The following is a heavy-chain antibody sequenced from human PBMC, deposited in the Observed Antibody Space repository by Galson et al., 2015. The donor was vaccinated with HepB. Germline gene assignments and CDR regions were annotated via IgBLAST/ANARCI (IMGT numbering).Heavy chain of an antibody. V-gene: IGHV3-23*01. CDR2: ISGSGGNT. Sequence: SLRLSCAASGFTFSSYAMNWVRQAPGKGLEWVSAISGSGGNTYYADSVKGRFAISRDNSKNTLYLQMNSLRAEDTAVYYCAKEDRTYYDFWSGPGSGMDVWGQGITVTVSS. J-gene: IGHJ6*02. CDR3: AKEDRTYYDFWSGPGSGMDV. D-gene: IGHD3-3*01. CDR1: GFTFSSYA.